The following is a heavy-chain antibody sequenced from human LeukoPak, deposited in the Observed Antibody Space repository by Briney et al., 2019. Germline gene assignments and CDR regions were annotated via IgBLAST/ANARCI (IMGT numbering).Heavy chain of an antibody. CDR2: ISGSGGST. J-gene: IGHJ3*02. CDR3: ATGDPPEDAFDI. V-gene: IGHV3-23*01. Sequence: PGGSLRLACAASGFTFSNYAMSWVRQAPGKGLEWVSAISGSGGSTYYADSVKGRFTISRDNSKNTLYLQMNSLRAEDTAVYYCATGDPPEDAFDIWGQGTMVTVSS. CDR1: GFTFSNYA. D-gene: IGHD3-10*01.